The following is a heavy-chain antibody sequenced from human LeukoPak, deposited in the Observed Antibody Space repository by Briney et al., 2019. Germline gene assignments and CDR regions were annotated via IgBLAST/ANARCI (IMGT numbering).Heavy chain of an antibody. V-gene: IGHV3-30-3*01. CDR3: ARADISGYFDY. Sequence: GGSLRLSCAASGFTFSSYAMHWVRQAPGKGLEWVAVISYDGSNKYYADSVKGRFTVSRDNSKNTLYLQMNSLRAEDTAVYYCARADISGYFDYWGQGTLVTVSS. CDR1: GFTFSSYA. J-gene: IGHJ4*02. CDR2: ISYDGSNK.